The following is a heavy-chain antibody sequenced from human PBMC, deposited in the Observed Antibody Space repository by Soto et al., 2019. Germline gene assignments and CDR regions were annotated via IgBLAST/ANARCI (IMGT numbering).Heavy chain of an antibody. V-gene: IGHV1-8*01. J-gene: IGHJ4*02. CDR1: GYTFTSYD. Sequence: QVQLVQSGAEVKKPGASVKVSCKASGYTFTSYDINWVRQATGQGLEWMGWMNPNSGNTGYAQEFQGRVTMTRNTSISTAYMELSSLRSEDTAVYYCARGRFSSGWYEFDYWGQGTLVTVSS. D-gene: IGHD6-19*01. CDR2: MNPNSGNT. CDR3: ARGRFSSGWYEFDY.